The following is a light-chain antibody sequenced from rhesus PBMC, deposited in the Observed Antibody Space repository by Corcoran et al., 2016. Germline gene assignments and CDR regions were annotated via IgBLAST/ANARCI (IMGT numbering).Light chain of an antibody. Sequence: DIQMTQSPSSLSASVGDKVTITCQASQSISSWLAWYQKKPGKAPKALLYKASSLESGGPSRFSGSGSGTDFTLTISSLQPEVFATYYCHQYADLPYTFGQGTKLEIK. CDR1: QSISSW. CDR2: KAS. CDR3: HQYADLPYT. V-gene: IGKV1-16*01. J-gene: IGKJ2*01.